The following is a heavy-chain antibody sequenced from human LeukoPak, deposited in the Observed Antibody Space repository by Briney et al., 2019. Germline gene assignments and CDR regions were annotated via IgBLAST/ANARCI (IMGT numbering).Heavy chain of an antibody. V-gene: IGHV3-21*01. CDR3: ARDHSSGYYYFDY. J-gene: IGHJ4*02. CDR2: ISSSSSYI. CDR1: GFTFSSYS. D-gene: IGHD3-22*01. Sequence: PGGSLRLSCAASGFTFSSYSMNWVRQAPGKGLEWVSSISSSSSYIYYADSVKGRFTISRDNAKNSLYLQMNGLRAEDTAVYYCARDHSSGYYYFDYWGQGTLVTVSS.